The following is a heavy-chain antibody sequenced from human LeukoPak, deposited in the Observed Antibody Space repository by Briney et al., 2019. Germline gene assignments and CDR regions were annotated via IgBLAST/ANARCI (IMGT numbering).Heavy chain of an antibody. CDR1: GFTFSTYA. CDR3: ARDWYDY. Sequence: GGSLRLSCAASGFTFSTYAMIWVRQAPGKGLEWVSVIGGSGSYTYYADSVKGRFTISRDNSKDTLYLQMNSLRAEDTAVYYCARDWYDYWGQGTLITVSS. V-gene: IGHV3-23*01. J-gene: IGHJ4*02. D-gene: IGHD6-13*01. CDR2: IGGSGSYT.